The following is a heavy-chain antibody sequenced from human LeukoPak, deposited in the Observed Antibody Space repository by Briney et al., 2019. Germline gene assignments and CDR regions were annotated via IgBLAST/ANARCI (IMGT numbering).Heavy chain of an antibody. CDR3: AKARAMIVVVHAFDI. V-gene: IGHV3-23*01. CDR1: GFTFSSYA. CDR2: ISGSGGST. J-gene: IGHJ3*02. D-gene: IGHD3-22*01. Sequence: GGSLRHSCAASGFTFSSYAMSWVRQAPGQGLEWVSAISGSGGSTYYADSVEGRFTISRDNSKNTLYLQMNSLRAEDTAVYYCAKARAMIVVVHAFDIWGQGTMVTVSS.